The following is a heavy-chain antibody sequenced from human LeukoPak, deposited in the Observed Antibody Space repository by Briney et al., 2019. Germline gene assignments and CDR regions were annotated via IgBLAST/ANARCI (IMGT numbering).Heavy chain of an antibody. Sequence: ASVKVSCKASGYTFTSYGISWVRQAPGQGLEWMGWISAYNGNTNYAQKLRGRVTMTTDTSTSTAYMELRSLRSDDTAVYYCARDPRGYYYGSGSSNWFDPWGQGTLVTVSS. J-gene: IGHJ5*02. D-gene: IGHD3-10*01. CDR2: ISAYNGNT. V-gene: IGHV1-18*01. CDR1: GYTFTSYG. CDR3: ARDPRGYYYGSGSSNWFDP.